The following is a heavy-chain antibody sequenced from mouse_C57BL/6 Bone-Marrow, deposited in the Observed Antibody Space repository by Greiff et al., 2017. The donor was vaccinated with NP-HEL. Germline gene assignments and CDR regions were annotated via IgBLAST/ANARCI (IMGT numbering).Heavy chain of an antibody. CDR1: GYSITSGYY. CDR2: ISYDGSN. D-gene: IGHD1-1*01. J-gene: IGHJ1*03. CDR3: ARGRITTVVATDWYFDV. V-gene: IGHV3-6*01. Sequence: DVKLQESGPGLVKPSQSLSLTCSVTGYSITSGYYWNWIRQFPGNKLEWMGYISYDGSNNYNPSLKNRISITRDTSKNQFFLKLNSVTTEDTATYYCARGRITTVVATDWYFDVWGTGTTVTVSS.